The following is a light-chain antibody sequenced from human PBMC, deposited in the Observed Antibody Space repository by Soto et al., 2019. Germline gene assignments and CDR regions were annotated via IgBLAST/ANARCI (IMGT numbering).Light chain of an antibody. J-gene: IGKJ4*01. CDR2: DAS. Sequence: EIVLTHAPATLSLSPGERATLSCRASQRVSSYLAWYQQKPGQAPRLLIYDASNRATGIPARFSGSGSGTDFTLTISSLEPEDFAVYYCQQRSNWPLLTFGGGTKVDIK. CDR1: QRVSSY. V-gene: IGKV3-11*01. CDR3: QQRSNWPLLT.